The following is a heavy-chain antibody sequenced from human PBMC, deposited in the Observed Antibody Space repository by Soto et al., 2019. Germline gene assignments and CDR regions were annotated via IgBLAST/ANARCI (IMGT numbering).Heavy chain of an antibody. D-gene: IGHD3-10*01. CDR1: GFTVSSNY. J-gene: IGHJ6*02. Sequence: GGSLRLSCAASGFTVSSNYMSWVRQAPGKGLEWVSVIYSGGSTYYADSVKGRLTISRDNSKNTLYLQMNSLRAEDTAVYYCARDLLWFGELYHSYGMDVWGQGTTVTVSS. CDR3: ARDLLWFGELYHSYGMDV. CDR2: IYSGGST. V-gene: IGHV3-53*01.